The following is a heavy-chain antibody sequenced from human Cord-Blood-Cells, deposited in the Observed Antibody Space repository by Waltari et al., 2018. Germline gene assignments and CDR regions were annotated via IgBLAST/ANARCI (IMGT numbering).Heavy chain of an antibody. D-gene: IGHD1-20*01. CDR3: ARDGGRITGESDY. J-gene: IGHJ4*02. CDR2: IYHSGST. CDR1: GYSISSGYY. V-gene: IGHV4-38-2*02. Sequence: QVQLQESGPGLVKPSETLSLTCAVSGYSISSGYYWGWIRQPPWTGLEWIGSIYHSGSTYYNPSLKSRVTISVDTSKNQFSLKLSSVTAADTAVYYCARDGGRITGESDYWGQGTLVTVSS.